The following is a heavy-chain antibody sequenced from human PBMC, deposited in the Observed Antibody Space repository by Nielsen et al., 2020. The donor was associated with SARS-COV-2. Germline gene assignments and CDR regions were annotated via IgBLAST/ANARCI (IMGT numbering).Heavy chain of an antibody. CDR2: ISSEGTNK. J-gene: IGHJ4*02. V-gene: IGHV3-30*18. CDR1: GFTFTSKG. D-gene: IGHD2-15*01. CDR3: AKDDGYCYGGSCYFFDY. Sequence: AGSLTLSCAASGFTFTSKGTPWVRQAPATSLEWVAVISSEGTNKDYADSVKARFTISRDNSKNTLYLQMSSLRAEDTAVYYCAKDDGYCYGGSCYFFDYWGQGTLVTVSS.